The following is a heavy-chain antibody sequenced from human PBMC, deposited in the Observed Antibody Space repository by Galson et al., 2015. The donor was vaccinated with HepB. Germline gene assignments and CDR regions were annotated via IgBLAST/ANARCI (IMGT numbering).Heavy chain of an antibody. Sequence: SLRLSCAASEFILSMYWMNWVRQAPGKGLEWVANIKEDGSEKNYVDSVKGRFTIARDNAKNSLYLQMNSLKTEDTAVYYCTRLGDLSGYSSKWGQGTLVTVSS. D-gene: IGHD6-13*01. CDR2: IKEDGSEK. CDR3: TRLGDLSGYSSK. J-gene: IGHJ4*02. CDR1: EFILSMYW. V-gene: IGHV3-7*05.